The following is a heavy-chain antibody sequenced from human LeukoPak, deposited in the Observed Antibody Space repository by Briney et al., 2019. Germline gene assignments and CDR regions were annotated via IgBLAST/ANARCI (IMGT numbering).Heavy chain of an antibody. CDR1: GFTFNTYW. V-gene: IGHV3-74*03. J-gene: IGHJ5*01. Sequence: PGGSLRLSCAASGFTFNTYWMHWVGQVPGKGLVWVSRINGDGSSTAYADSVKGRFTISRDNAKNTVYLQMNSLRVEDTAVYFCAREKGSSNYDSWGQGTLVTVSS. CDR3: AREKGSSNYDS. D-gene: IGHD4-11*01. CDR2: INGDGSST.